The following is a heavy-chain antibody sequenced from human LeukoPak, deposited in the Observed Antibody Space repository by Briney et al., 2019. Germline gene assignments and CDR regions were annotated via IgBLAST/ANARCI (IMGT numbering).Heavy chain of an antibody. D-gene: IGHD3-10*01. V-gene: IGHV1-3*01. CDR3: ASGVYYGSGSHYGVDV. CDR2: ISAANGNT. CDR1: GYTFRDHA. J-gene: IGHJ6*02. Sequence: GASVKVSCKASGYTFRDHAIHWGRQAPGQRLEWMGRISAANGNTRYLQKFQDRVSITRDTSANTAYMELSSLTSEDTAVYFCASGVYYGSGSHYGVDVWGQGTTVTVSS.